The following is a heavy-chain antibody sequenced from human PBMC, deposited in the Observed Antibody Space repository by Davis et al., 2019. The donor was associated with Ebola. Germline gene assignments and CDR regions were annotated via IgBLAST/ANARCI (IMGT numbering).Heavy chain of an antibody. V-gene: IGHV3-53*01. CDR2: IYSCGST. Sequence: GGSLRLSCAASGFTVSSNYMSWVRQAPGKGLEWVSVIYSCGSTYYADSVKGRFTISRDNSKNTLYLQMNSLRAEDTAVYYCARFYGSGSYYPYYFDYWGQGTLVTVSS. J-gene: IGHJ4*02. D-gene: IGHD3-10*01. CDR3: ARFYGSGSYYPYYFDY. CDR1: GFTVSSNY.